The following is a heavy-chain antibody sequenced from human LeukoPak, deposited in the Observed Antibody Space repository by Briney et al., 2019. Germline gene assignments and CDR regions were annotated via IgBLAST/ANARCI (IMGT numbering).Heavy chain of an antibody. J-gene: IGHJ4*02. CDR3: VRGNYFDY. CDR1: GFXFSNFW. V-gene: IGHV3-74*01. Sequence: GGSLRLSCAASGFXFSNFWMHWVRQAPGKGLVWVSLINGDGSSTNYADSVKGRFTIFRNNAKNTLYLQMNSLRVEDTAVYYCVRGNYFDYWGQGTLVAVSS. CDR2: INGDGSST.